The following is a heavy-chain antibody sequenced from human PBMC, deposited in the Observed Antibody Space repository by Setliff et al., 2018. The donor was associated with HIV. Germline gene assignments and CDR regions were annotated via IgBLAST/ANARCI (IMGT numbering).Heavy chain of an antibody. CDR1: GDSISSSY. CDR2: IYHSVST. Sequence: TSETLSLTCTVSGDSISSSYWSWIRQPPGKGLEWIGYIYHSVSTNYNPSLKSRVTISLDTSKNQFSLKLSSVTAADTAVYYCARGLVGAATSYYYYYMDVWGKGTTVTVSS. V-gene: IGHV4-59*01. CDR3: ARGLVGAATSYYYYYMDV. D-gene: IGHD1-26*01. J-gene: IGHJ6*03.